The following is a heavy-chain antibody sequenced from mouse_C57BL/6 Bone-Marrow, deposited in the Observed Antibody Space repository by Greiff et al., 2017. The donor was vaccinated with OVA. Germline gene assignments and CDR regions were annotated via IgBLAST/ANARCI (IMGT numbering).Heavy chain of an antibody. CDR3: ARRSSGYVY. CDR2: ISYDGSN. J-gene: IGHJ2*01. D-gene: IGHD3-2*02. CDR1: GYSITSGYY. V-gene: IGHV3-6*01. Sequence: VQLKESGPGLVKPSQSLSLTCSVTGYSITSGYYWNWIRQFPGNKLEWMGYISYDGSNNYNPSLKNRISITRDTSKNQFFLKLNSVTTEDTATYYCARRSSGYVYWGQGTTLTVSS.